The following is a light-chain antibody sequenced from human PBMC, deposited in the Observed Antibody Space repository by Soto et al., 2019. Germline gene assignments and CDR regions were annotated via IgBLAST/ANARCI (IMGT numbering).Light chain of an antibody. CDR2: LAS. J-gene: IGKJ1*01. V-gene: IGKV2-28*01. Sequence: DIVMTQSPLSLSVTPGEPASFSCRSSQSLLHSHGYHYLDWYLQKPGQSPQLLIYLASNRASGVPDRFSGSGSGTDFTLKISRVEAEDVGVYYCMQPLQSWTFGQGTKVDI. CDR3: MQPLQSWT. CDR1: QSLLHSHGYHY.